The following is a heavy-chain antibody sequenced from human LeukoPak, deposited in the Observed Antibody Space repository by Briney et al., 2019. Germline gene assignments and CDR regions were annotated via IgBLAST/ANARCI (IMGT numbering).Heavy chain of an antibody. CDR3: AREGFMVVTPYFDY. CDR1: GFTFSSYA. J-gene: IGHJ4*02. Sequence: GGSLRLSCAASGFTFSSYAMSWVRQAPGKGLEWVSSISDSGGSTNYADSVKGRFTISRDNSKKMLYLQMNSLRAEDTAVYYCAREGFMVVTPYFDYWGQGTLVTVSS. D-gene: IGHD2-21*02. CDR2: ISDSGGST. V-gene: IGHV3-23*01.